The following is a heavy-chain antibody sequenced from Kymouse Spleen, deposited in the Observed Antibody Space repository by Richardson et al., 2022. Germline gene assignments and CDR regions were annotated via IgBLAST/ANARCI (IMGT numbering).Heavy chain of an antibody. CDR2: ISYDGSNK. D-gene: IGHD5-12*01,IGHD5-24*01,IGHD6-25*01. J-gene: IGHJ6*02. Sequence: QVQLVESGGGVVQPGRSLRLSCAASGFTFSSYGMHWVRQAPGKGLEWVAVISYDGSNKYYADSVKGRFTISRDNSKNTLYLQMNSLRAEDTAVYYCAKDKGYLYYYYGMDVWGQGTTVTVSS. V-gene: IGHV3-30*18. CDR1: GFTFSSYG. CDR3: AKDKGYLYYYYGMDV.